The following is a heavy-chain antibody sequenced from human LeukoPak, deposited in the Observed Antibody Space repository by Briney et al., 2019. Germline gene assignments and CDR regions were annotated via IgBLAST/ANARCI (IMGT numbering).Heavy chain of an antibody. Sequence: GESLKISCKGSGYNFTSYWISWGRQMPGKGLEWMGRIDPSDSYTNYSPSFQGHVTISTDKSVSTAFLQWSSLKASDTAMYYCARLRDGSIDYWGQGTLVTVSS. CDR1: GYNFTSYW. CDR3: ARLRDGSIDY. CDR2: IDPSDSYT. J-gene: IGHJ4*02. V-gene: IGHV5-10-1*01.